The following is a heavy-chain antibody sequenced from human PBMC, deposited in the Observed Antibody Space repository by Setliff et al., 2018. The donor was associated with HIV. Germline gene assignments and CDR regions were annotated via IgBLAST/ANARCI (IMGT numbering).Heavy chain of an antibody. CDR3: ARAIAWGGSYWNFGY. D-gene: IGHD1-26*01. J-gene: IGHJ4*02. CDR1: GYTFSSYG. V-gene: IGHV1-2*02. CDR2: MNPKSGNT. Sequence: ASVKVSCKASGYTFSSYGVNWVRQAPGQGLEWMGWMNPKSGNTKYAQKFQDRVTMTRDTSISTAYMELSRLTSDDTAVYYCARAIAWGGSYWNFGYWGQGTLVTVSS.